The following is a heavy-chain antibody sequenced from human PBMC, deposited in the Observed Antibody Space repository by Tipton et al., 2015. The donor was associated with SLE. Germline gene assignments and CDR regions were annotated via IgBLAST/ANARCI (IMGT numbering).Heavy chain of an antibody. CDR1: GGSISSGSYY. CDR2: IYTSGST. J-gene: IGHJ5*02. Sequence: LRLSCTVSGGSISSGSYYWSWIRQPAGKGLEWIGRIYTSGSTNYNPSLKSRVTISVDTSKNQFSLKLSSVTAADTAVYYCARDRDYYDSSGYNNWFDPWGQGTLVTVSS. V-gene: IGHV4-61*02. CDR3: ARDRDYYDSSGYNNWFDP. D-gene: IGHD3-22*01.